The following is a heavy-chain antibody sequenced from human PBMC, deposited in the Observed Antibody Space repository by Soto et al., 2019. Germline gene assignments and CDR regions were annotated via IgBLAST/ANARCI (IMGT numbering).Heavy chain of an antibody. Sequence: GASVKVSCKASGYIFTSYGISWVRQAPGQGLEWMGWISAYNGNTNYAQKLQGRVTMTRDTSTSTAYMELSSLRSEDTAMYYCARAIYYDSSGYYRQYYFDYWGQGTLVTVSS. V-gene: IGHV1-18*01. CDR3: ARAIYYDSSGYYRQYYFDY. CDR1: GYIFTSYG. CDR2: ISAYNGNT. D-gene: IGHD3-22*01. J-gene: IGHJ4*02.